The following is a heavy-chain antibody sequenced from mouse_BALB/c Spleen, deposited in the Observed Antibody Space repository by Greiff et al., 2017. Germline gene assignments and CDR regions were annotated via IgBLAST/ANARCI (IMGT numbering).Heavy chain of an antibody. J-gene: IGHJ4*01. D-gene: IGHD2-4*01. CDR1: GFSLTGYG. CDR2: IWGDGST. CDR3: ARDRGDYDDYAMDY. V-gene: IGHV2-6-7*01. Sequence: QVQLKESGPGLVAPSQSLSITCTVSGFSLTGYGVNWVRQPPGKGLEWLGMIWGDGSTDYNSALKSRLSISKDNSKRQVFLKMNSLQTDDTARYYCARDRGDYDDYAMDYWGQGTSVTVSS.